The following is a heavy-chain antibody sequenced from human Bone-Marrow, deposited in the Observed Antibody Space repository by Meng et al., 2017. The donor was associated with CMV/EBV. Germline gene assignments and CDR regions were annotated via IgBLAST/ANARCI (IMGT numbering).Heavy chain of an antibody. Sequence: SGPTLVKPTQTLTLTCTFSGFSLSTSGVGVGWIRQPPGKALEWLALIYWTDDKRYSPSLKTRLTITKDTSKNQVVLTLTNMDPVDKATYYCAHAIENFWSGYYGGAFDIWGQGTMVTVSS. CDR1: GFSLSTSGVG. CDR2: IYWTDDK. D-gene: IGHD3-3*01. J-gene: IGHJ3*02. V-gene: IGHV2-5*01. CDR3: AHAIENFWSGYYGGAFDI.